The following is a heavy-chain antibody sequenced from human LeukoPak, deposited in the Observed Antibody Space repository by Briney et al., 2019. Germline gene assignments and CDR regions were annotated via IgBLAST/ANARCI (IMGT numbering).Heavy chain of an antibody. CDR3: AGYSYGSYYYYYYMDV. V-gene: IGHV3-30*04. Sequence: QTGGSLRLSCAASGFTFSSYAMHWVRQAPGKGLEWVAVISYDGSNKYYADSVKGRFTISRDNSKNTLYLQMNSLRAEDTAVYYCAGYSYGSYYYYYYMDVWGKGTTVTVSS. J-gene: IGHJ6*03. CDR1: GFTFSSYA. D-gene: IGHD5-18*01. CDR2: ISYDGSNK.